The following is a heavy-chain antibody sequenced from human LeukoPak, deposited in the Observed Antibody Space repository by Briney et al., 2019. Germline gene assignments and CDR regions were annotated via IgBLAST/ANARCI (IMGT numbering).Heavy chain of an antibody. CDR3: ARWDTDYDF. Sequence: SETLSLSCTVSGGSLSRYYWPWIRQPPEKELEWIGYIHNSGTTNSNPSLKSRVTMSMDTSKNQFSLNLNSLTAADTAVYYCARWDTDYDFWGQGTLVTVSS. CDR2: IHNSGTT. D-gene: IGHD3-3*01. CDR1: GGSLSRYY. V-gene: IGHV4-59*08. J-gene: IGHJ4*02.